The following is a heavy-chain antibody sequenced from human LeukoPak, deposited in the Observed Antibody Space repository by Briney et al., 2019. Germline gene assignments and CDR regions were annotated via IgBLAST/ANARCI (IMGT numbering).Heavy chain of an antibody. CDR3: ARDSARITPYYFDY. CDR2: ISAYNGNT. Sequence: GASVKVSCKASGYTFTSYGISWVRQAPGQGLEWMGWISAYNGNTNYAQKLQGRVTMTTDTSTSTAYMELRSLRSDDTAVYYCARDSARITPYYFDYWGQGTLVTVSS. CDR1: GYTFTSYG. D-gene: IGHD3-10*01. V-gene: IGHV1-18*01. J-gene: IGHJ4*02.